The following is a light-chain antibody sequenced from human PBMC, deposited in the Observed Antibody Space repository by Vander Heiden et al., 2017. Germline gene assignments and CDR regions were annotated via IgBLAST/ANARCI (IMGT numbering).Light chain of an antibody. J-gene: IGKJ3*01. CDR2: AAS. CDR1: QSISSY. V-gene: IGKV1-39*01. Sequence: DIQMTQSPSSLSASVGDRVTMTCRASQSISSYLNWYQQKPGKAPKLLIYAASSLQSGVPSRFSGSGSGTDFTLTISSLQPEDFATYYCQQSYSTPGTFGPGTKVDIK. CDR3: QQSYSTPGT.